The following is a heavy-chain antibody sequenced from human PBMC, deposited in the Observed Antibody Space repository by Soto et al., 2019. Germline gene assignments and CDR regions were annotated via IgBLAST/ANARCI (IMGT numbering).Heavy chain of an antibody. D-gene: IGHD4-17*01. J-gene: IGHJ4*02. Sequence: QVQLQQWGAGLSKPSETLSLTCAVYGGSFSGYHWTWIRQPPGRGLDWIGEITHRGSPNYNPSLKSRVTISVDTSKNQFSLNLRSVTAADTAVYYCARIPGSDYSDPHDYWGQGTLVTVSS. CDR3: ARIPGSDYSDPHDY. CDR2: ITHRGSP. V-gene: IGHV4-34*01. CDR1: GGSFSGYH.